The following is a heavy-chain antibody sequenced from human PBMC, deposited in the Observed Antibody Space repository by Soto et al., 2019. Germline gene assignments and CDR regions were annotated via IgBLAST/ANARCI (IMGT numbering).Heavy chain of an antibody. CDR1: GFTFSYHG. V-gene: IGHV3-33*01. CDR3: ARGVHGGGSFHYGMDV. D-gene: IGHD6-25*01. CDR2: IWYDGGNK. J-gene: IGHJ6*02. Sequence: QGQLVESGGGVVQSGRSLRLSCVASGFTFSYHGIHWVRQAPGKGLEWVAVIWYDGGNKYYADSVKGRFSVSRDNSKNTVDLHMNSLRAEDTAAYYCARGVHGGGSFHYGMDVWGQGTTVTVSS.